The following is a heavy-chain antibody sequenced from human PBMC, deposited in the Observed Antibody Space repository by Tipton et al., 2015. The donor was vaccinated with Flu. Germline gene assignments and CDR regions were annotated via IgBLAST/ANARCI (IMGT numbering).Heavy chain of an antibody. CDR1: GGSISSYY. J-gene: IGHJ3*02. D-gene: IGHD3-22*01. V-gene: IGHV4-59*01. Sequence: LRLSCTVSGGSISSYYWSWIRQPPGKGLEWIGYIYYSGSTNYNPSLKSRVTISVDTSKNQFSLKLSSVTAEDTAVYYCARSTYYYDSSCYYDIWGQGTIVSISS. CDR3: ARSTYYYDSSCYYDI. CDR2: IYYSGST.